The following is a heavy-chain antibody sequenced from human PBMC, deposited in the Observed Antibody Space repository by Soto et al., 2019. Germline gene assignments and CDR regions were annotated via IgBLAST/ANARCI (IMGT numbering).Heavy chain of an antibody. Sequence: EVQLLESGGGLVQLGGSLRLSCAASGFTFSNYAMSWVRQAPGKGLEWVSTISGGGGSTLYADSVKGRFTISRDSSKNTLYLQLNSLRAGDTAVYYCAKVKDGYNTPFDYWGQGTLVTVSS. CDR3: AKVKDGYNTPFDY. V-gene: IGHV3-23*01. CDR2: ISGGGGST. CDR1: GFTFSNYA. D-gene: IGHD5-12*01. J-gene: IGHJ4*02.